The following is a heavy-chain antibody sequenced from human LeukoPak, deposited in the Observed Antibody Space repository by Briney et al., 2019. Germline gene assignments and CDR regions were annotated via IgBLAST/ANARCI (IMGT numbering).Heavy chain of an antibody. D-gene: IGHD6-19*01. J-gene: IGHJ5*02. CDR3: AREGVAVAGTWFDP. CDR2: MNPNSGNT. Sequence: ASVKVSCKASGYTFTSYDINWVRQATGQGLEWMGWMNPNSGNTGYAQKFQGRVTMTRNTSISTAYMELSSLRSEDTAVYYCAREGVAVAGTWFDPWGQGTLVTVSS. V-gene: IGHV1-8*01. CDR1: GYTFTSYD.